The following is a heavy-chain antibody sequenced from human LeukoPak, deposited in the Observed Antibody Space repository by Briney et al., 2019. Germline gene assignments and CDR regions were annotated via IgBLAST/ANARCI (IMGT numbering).Heavy chain of an antibody. V-gene: IGHV4-59*12. D-gene: IGHD1-26*01. Sequence: SETLSLTCTVSGGSISTYYWSWIRQPPGKGLEWIGYIYYSGSSNYNPSLKSRVTISVDTSKNQFSLKLSSVTAADTAVYYCARGGSWFDPWGQGTLVTVSS. CDR1: GGSISTYY. CDR3: ARGGSWFDP. J-gene: IGHJ5*02. CDR2: IYYSGSS.